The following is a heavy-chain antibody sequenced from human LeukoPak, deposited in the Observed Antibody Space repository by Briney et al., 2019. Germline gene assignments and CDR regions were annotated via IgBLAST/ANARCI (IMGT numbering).Heavy chain of an antibody. CDR3: ARDKGTNGVWRSGTIDY. CDR1: GYTFTSYG. V-gene: IGHV1-18*01. CDR2: ISAYNGNT. Sequence: ASVKVSCKASGYTFTSYGISWVRQAPGQGLEWMGWISAYNGNTNYAQKLQGRVTMTTDTSTSTAYMELRSLRSDDTAVYYCARDKGTNGVWRSGTIDYWGQGPWSPSPQ. D-gene: IGHD2-8*01. J-gene: IGHJ4*02.